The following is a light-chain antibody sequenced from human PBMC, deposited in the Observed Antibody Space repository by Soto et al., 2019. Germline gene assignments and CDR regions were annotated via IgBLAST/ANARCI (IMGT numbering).Light chain of an antibody. CDR2: AAS. CDR1: QDIRNF. Sequence: DIQMTQSPSSLSASVGDRVTITCRASQDIRNFLAWYQQKPGKVPKLLIYAASTLESGVPSRFSGSGSGTDFTLTISSLQPEDVATYYCQKYNSAPWTFGQVTKVEI. CDR3: QKYNSAPWT. J-gene: IGKJ1*01. V-gene: IGKV1-27*01.